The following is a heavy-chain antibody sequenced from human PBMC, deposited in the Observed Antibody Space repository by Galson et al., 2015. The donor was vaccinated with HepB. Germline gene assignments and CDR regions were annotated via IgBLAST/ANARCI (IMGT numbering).Heavy chain of an antibody. D-gene: IGHD6-6*01. CDR1: GFTFSNYD. CDR3: AREVWYGSLSYGYYGMDV. CDR2: IGIGGAT. Sequence: SLRLSCAASGFTFSNYDMQWVRQTTGKGLEWVSAIGIGGATYYSDSVKGRFTISRENAKNSLYLQMNSLRAEDTAVYYCAREVWYGSLSYGYYGMDVWGQGTTVTVSS. J-gene: IGHJ6*02. V-gene: IGHV3-13*01.